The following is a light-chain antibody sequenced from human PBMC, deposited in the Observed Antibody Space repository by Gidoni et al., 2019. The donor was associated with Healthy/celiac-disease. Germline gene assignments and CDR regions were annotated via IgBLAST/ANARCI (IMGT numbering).Light chain of an antibody. CDR1: QSLTRW. Sequence: DIKMTQSPSTMSAPVGDRVTITCRASQSLTRWLAWYQQKPEKAPKLLIYKASSLGSGVPSRFSGSGSGTEFTLTSSSLQPDDFATYYCQHYNGYPWTFGQGTKVEIK. CDR3: QHYNGYPWT. CDR2: KAS. J-gene: IGKJ1*01. V-gene: IGKV1-5*03.